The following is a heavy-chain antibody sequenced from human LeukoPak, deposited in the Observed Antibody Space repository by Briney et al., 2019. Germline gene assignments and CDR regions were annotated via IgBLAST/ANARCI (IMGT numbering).Heavy chain of an antibody. CDR2: ISPSGDST. Sequence: GGSLRLSCVVSGITFSSYGMSWVRQAPGKGLEWVSGISPSGDSTLYADSVKGRFTISRDNSKNSLYLQLDSLRAEDTAVYYCAKDRIQGNFAGGFDYWGQGTPVTVSS. J-gene: IGHJ4*02. CDR3: AKDRIQGNFAGGFDY. D-gene: IGHD5-18*01. CDR1: GITFSSYG. V-gene: IGHV3-23*01.